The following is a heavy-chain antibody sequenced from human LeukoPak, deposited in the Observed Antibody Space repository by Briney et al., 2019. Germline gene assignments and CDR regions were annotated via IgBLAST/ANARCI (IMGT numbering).Heavy chain of an antibody. CDR3: ARDRGDCGGDCYDFDY. J-gene: IGHJ4*02. Sequence: SETLSLTCAVSGYSINDGYYWGWIRQPPGKGLEWIGSVYHSGTTYYNPSLQSRVGISADMSRNQFSLRLNSMTAADTAVYYCARDRGDCGGDCYDFDYWGQGTLVTVSS. CDR2: VYHSGTT. D-gene: IGHD2-21*02. V-gene: IGHV4-38-2*02. CDR1: GYSINDGYY.